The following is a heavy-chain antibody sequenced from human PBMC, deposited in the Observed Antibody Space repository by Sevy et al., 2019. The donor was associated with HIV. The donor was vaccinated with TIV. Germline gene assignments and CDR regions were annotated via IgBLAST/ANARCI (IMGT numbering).Heavy chain of an antibody. CDR1: EFSFSTCA. D-gene: IGHD5-18*01. Sequence: GGSLRLSCAASEFSFSTCAMTWVRQAPGKGLEWVSSITANGDSSYYADSVKGRFTITRDNSENTLYLQMNSLRAEDTAAYYCAKGNRGYTYYYFDYWGQGTLVTVSS. CDR3: AKGNRGYTYYYFDY. CDR2: ITANGDSS. J-gene: IGHJ4*02. V-gene: IGHV3-23*01.